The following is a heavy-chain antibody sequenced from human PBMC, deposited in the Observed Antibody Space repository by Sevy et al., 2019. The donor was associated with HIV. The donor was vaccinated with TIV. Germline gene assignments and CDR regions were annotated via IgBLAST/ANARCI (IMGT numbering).Heavy chain of an antibody. J-gene: IGHJ4*02. CDR3: AREGCTRPHDY. V-gene: IGHV3-23*01. D-gene: IGHD2-8*01. Sequence: GGSLRLSCAVSGFNFNIYSMSWVRQAPGKGLEWVSTLSFGCGKINYADSVEGRFIISRDDSKNTLYLQMNSLRAEDTAVYCCAREGCTRPHDYWGQGTLVTVSS. CDR1: GFNFNIYS. CDR2: LSFGCGKI.